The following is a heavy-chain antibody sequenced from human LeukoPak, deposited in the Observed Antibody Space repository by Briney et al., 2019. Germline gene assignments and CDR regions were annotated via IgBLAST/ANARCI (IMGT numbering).Heavy chain of an antibody. J-gene: IGHJ5*02. CDR3: VRDGEGVAISVNFWFDP. CDR1: GFSFTSYD. D-gene: IGHD3-10*01. CDR2: MNPIKGST. Sequence: ASLTVSCKASGFSFTSYDINWVRQAPGQGLEWMGWMNPIKGSTGYARKFRGRVTMTRDTSTSTAYMELWSLTSEDTAVYYCVRDGEGVAISVNFWFDPWGQGTLVTVSS. V-gene: IGHV1-8*02.